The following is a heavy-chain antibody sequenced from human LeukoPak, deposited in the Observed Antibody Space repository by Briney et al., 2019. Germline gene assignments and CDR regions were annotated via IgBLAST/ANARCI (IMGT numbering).Heavy chain of an antibody. CDR2: IYYSGST. CDR3: AREGYDFWSAYYYGMDV. V-gene: IGHV4-31*03. D-gene: IGHD3-3*01. Sequence: SQTLSLTCTVSGGSISSGGYYWSWIRQHPGKGLEWIGYIYYSGSTYYNPSLKSRVTISVDTSENQFSLKLSSVTAADTAVYYCAREGYDFWSAYYYGMDVWGQGTTVTVSS. CDR1: GGSISSGGYY. J-gene: IGHJ6*02.